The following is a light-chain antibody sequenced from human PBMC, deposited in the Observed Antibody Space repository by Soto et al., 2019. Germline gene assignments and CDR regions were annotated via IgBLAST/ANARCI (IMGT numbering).Light chain of an antibody. CDR1: QSVSSSQ. Sequence: EIVLTQSPGTLSLSPGERATLSCRASQSVSSSQLAWYQKTPGQAPRLLIYGASSRATGIPDRFSGSGSGTDFTLTISRLEPEDVAVYYCQQYGSSPLFTFGPGTKVDIK. J-gene: IGKJ3*01. V-gene: IGKV3-20*01. CDR3: QQYGSSPLFT. CDR2: GAS.